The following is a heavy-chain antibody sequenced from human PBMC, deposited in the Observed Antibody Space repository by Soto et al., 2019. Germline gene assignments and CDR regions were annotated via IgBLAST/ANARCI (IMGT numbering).Heavy chain of an antibody. J-gene: IGHJ4*02. Sequence: GGSLRLSCAASGFTLSNYWLTWVRQAPGKGLEWVANINKDGSQKNYVDSVKGRFTIARDNGQNSLSLQMNSLRVEDTAVYYCVRELGLAYWGQGALVTVSS. D-gene: IGHD7-27*01. V-gene: IGHV3-7*03. CDR3: VRELGLAY. CDR1: GFTLSNYW. CDR2: INKDGSQK.